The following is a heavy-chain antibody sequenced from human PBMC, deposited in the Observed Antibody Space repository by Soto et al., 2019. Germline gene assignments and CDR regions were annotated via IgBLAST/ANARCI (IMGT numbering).Heavy chain of an antibody. CDR1: GFTFKESA. J-gene: IGHJ4*02. V-gene: IGHV3-23*04. D-gene: IGHD6-19*01. CDR2: ISDTGAST. CDR3: AKGRGSGCAWYFEN. Sequence: EVRLVEAGGGLKQPGGSLRLSCAASGFTFKESAMNWVRQAPGKGLEWVASISDTGASTWYAESVRGRLSISRDNSKNTLYLQMSSLRGEDTDVYYCAKGRGSGCAWYFENWGEGTLVTVSS.